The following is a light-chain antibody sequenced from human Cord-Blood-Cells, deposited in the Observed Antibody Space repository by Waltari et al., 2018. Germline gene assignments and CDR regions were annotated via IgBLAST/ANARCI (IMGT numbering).Light chain of an antibody. CDR2: YKSDSDK. CDR1: SGSNVGTYR. Sequence: QAVLTQPASLSASPGASASLTCTLRSGSNVGTYRIYWYQQKPGSPPQYLLRYKSDSDKQQGSGVPSRFSGSKDASANAGILLISGLQSEDEADYYCMIGHSSAYWVFGGGTKLTVL. V-gene: IGLV5-45*01. J-gene: IGLJ3*02. CDR3: MIGHSSAYWV.